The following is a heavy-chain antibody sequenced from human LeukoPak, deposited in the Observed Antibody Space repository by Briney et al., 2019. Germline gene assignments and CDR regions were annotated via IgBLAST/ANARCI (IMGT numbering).Heavy chain of an antibody. Sequence: GGSLRLSCAASGFTFSSYSMNWVRQAPGKGLEWVSSISSSSSYIYYADSVKGRFTISRDNAKNSLYLQMNSLRAEDTAVYYCARGRKYSSSWYGPTYDYWGQGTLVTVSS. CDR2: ISSSSSYI. J-gene: IGHJ4*02. CDR3: ARGRKYSSSWYGPTYDY. CDR1: GFTFSSYS. V-gene: IGHV3-21*01. D-gene: IGHD6-13*01.